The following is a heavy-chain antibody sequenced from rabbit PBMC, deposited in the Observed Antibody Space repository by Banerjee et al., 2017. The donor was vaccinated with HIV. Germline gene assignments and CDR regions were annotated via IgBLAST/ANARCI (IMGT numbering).Heavy chain of an antibody. D-gene: IGHD6-1*01. Sequence: QEQLEESGGDLVKPGASLTLTCTASGFSFSSSYWICWVRQAPGKGLEWIGCIDAGSSGTTYYASWAKGRFTTSKTSSTTVTLQMTSLTAADTATYFCARDRDYGGYGYGYVPFNLWGQGTLVTVS. CDR3: ARDRDYGGYGYGYVPFNL. J-gene: IGHJ4*01. V-gene: IGHV1S45*01. CDR1: GFSFSSSYW. CDR2: IDAGSSGTT.